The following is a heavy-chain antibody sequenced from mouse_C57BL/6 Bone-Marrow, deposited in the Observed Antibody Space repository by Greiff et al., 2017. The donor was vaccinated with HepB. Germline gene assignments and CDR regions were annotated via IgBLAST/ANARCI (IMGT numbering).Heavy chain of an antibody. CDR3: ARSHPDY. V-gene: IGHV1-50*01. Sequence: VKLQQPGAELVKPGASVKLSCKASGYTFTSYWMQWVNQRPGQGLEWIGEIDPSDSYTNYNQKFKGKATLTVDTSSSTAYLQLSSLTSEDSAVYYCARSHPDYWGQGTTLTVSA. CDR1: GYTFTSYW. CDR2: IDPSDSYT. J-gene: IGHJ2*01.